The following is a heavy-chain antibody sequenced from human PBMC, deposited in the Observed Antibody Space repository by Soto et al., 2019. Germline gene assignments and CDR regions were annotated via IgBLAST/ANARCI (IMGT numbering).Heavy chain of an antibody. D-gene: IGHD1-1*01. J-gene: IGHJ6*02. Sequence: KLPETLSLTCTVTGGSMTTGDQYWTWIRHRPGEGLEWFGYINHRGSLYYNPSLESRVSMSVDTSKNQFSLNLSSVTAADTAVYYCARELPQRQGRNMDVWGQGTTVTVSS. CDR2: INHRGSL. CDR1: GGSMTTGDQY. V-gene: IGHV4-31*03. CDR3: ARELPQRQGRNMDV.